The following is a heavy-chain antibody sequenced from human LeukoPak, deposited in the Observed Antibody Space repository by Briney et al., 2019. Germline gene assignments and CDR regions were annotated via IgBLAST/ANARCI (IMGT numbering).Heavy chain of an antibody. CDR1: GFTFSDYE. V-gene: IGHV3-48*03. Sequence: GGSLRLSCAASGFTFSDYEMNWVRQAPGKGLEWVSYIRSSGNAIYYADSVKGRFTISRDNSKNTLYLQMNSLRAEDTAVYYCAKGGYSNGRYYYYYMDVWGEGTTVTVSS. CDR2: IRSSGNAI. CDR3: AKGGYSNGRYYYYYMDV. D-gene: IGHD5-18*01. J-gene: IGHJ6*03.